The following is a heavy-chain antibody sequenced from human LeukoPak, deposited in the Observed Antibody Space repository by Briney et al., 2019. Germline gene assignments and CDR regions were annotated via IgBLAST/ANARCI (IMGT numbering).Heavy chain of an antibody. CDR2: INPNSGGT. J-gene: IGHJ4*02. Sequence: GASVKVSCKASGYTFTGYYMHWVRQAPGQGLEWMGWINPNSGGTNYAQKFQGRVTMTRDTSISTAYMELSRLRSDDTAVYYCARDRSTMVRGGGGLFGYWGQGTLVTVSS. D-gene: IGHD3-10*01. CDR3: ARDRSTMVRGGGGLFGY. V-gene: IGHV1-2*02. CDR1: GYTFTGYY.